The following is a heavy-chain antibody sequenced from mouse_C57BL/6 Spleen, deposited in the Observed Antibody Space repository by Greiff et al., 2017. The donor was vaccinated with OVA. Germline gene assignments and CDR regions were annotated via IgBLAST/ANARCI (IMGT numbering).Heavy chain of an antibody. CDR2: IDPNSGGT. V-gene: IGHV1-72*01. CDR3: ARSDGSSYEAEFAY. CDR1: GYTFTSYW. J-gene: IGHJ3*01. Sequence: QVQLQQPGAELVKPGASVKLSCKASGYTFTSYWMHWVKQRPGRGLEWIGRIDPNSGGTKYNEKFKSKATLTVDKPSSTAYMQLSSLTYEDSAVYYCARSDGSSYEAEFAYWGQGTLVTVSA. D-gene: IGHD1-1*01.